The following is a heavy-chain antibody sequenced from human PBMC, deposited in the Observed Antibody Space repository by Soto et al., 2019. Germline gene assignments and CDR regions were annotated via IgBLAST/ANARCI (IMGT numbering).Heavy chain of an antibody. CDR1: GFTFSSHV. CDR2: ISTGGGST. J-gene: IGHJ4*02. V-gene: IGHV3-23*01. CDR3: ARSREIIASAGSFDY. D-gene: IGHD6-25*01. Sequence: EVQLLESGGGLVQPGGSLRLSCAASGFTFSSHVMSWVRQAPGKGLEWVSGISTGGGSTDYADSVKGRFTISRDNSKNTLHLQMKSLRAEDTAVYYCARSREIIASAGSFDYWGQGTLSPSPQ.